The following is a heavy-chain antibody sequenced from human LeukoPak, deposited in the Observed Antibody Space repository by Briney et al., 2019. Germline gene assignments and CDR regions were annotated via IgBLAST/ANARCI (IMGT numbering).Heavy chain of an antibody. J-gene: IGHJ4*02. CDR2: ISYDGSNK. D-gene: IGHD1-26*01. CDR1: GFTFSSYG. V-gene: IGHV3-30*18. CDR3: AKDLVWELY. Sequence: GGSLRLSCAASGFTFSSYGMHWVRQAPGKGLEWVAVISYDGSNKYYADSVKGRFTISRDNSKNTLYLQMNSLRAEDTAVYYCAKDLVWELYWGQGTLVTVSS.